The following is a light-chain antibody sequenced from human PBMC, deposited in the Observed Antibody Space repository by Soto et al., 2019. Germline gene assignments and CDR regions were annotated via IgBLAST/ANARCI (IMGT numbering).Light chain of an antibody. Sequence: EIVLTQSPATLSLSPGERATLSCRASQSVSSYLAWYQQKPGQAPRLLIYDASNRATGIPARFSGSGSGTDFTLTISSLEPEDDAVYYCQQRSNWPGLTFGGGTKVEIK. J-gene: IGKJ4*01. V-gene: IGKV3-11*01. CDR1: QSVSSY. CDR3: QQRSNWPGLT. CDR2: DAS.